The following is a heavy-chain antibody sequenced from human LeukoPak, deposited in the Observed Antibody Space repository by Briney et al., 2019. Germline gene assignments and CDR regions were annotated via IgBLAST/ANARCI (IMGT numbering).Heavy chain of an antibody. J-gene: IGHJ5*02. CDR1: GFTVSSNY. Sequence: GGSLRLSCAASGFTVSSNYMSWVRQAPGKGLEWVSSISSSSSYIYYADSVKGRFTISRDNAKNSLYLQMNSLRAEDTAVYYCARESYYYDSSGYYFWFDPWGQGTLVTVSS. CDR3: ARESYYYDSSGYYFWFDP. V-gene: IGHV3-21*01. D-gene: IGHD3-22*01. CDR2: ISSSSSYI.